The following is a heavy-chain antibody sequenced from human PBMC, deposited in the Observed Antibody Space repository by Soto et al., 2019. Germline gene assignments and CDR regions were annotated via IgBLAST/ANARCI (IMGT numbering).Heavy chain of an antibody. V-gene: IGHV3-30*18. J-gene: IGHJ4*02. CDR2: ISYDGNNK. Sequence: QVQLVESGGGVVQPGRSLRLSCAASGFTFSNYGMHWVRQAPGKGLEWVAVISYDGNNKYYADSVKGRFTISRDDSKNTLFLQVNSLRPEDTAVYYCAKDNGWQIPYGHFDYWGQGTLVTVSS. CDR3: AKDNGWQIPYGHFDY. CDR1: GFTFSNYG. D-gene: IGHD2-15*01.